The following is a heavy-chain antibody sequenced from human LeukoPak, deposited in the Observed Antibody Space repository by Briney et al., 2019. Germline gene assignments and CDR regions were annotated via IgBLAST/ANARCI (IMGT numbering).Heavy chain of an antibody. CDR2: ISYDGNNK. CDR3: ARVRFLEWLLPHSYYYYGMDV. Sequence: GGSLRLSCAASGFTFSTYGIHWVRQAPGKGLEWVAVISYDGNNKHYADSVKGRFTISRDNSNNTLDLQMNSLRVEDTAVYYCARVRFLEWLLPHSYYYYGMDVWGQGTTVTVSS. V-gene: IGHV3-30*04. D-gene: IGHD3-3*01. J-gene: IGHJ6*02. CDR1: GFTFSTYG.